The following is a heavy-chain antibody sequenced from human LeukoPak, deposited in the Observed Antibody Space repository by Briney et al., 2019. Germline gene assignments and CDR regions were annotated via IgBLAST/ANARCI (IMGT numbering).Heavy chain of an antibody. CDR2: ISSSSSYI. J-gene: IGHJ6*03. CDR3: ARHRTYDSSVYYYYYFMDV. Sequence: PGGSLRLSCAASGFTFSSYSMNWVRQAPGKGLEWVSSISSSSSYIYYADSVKGRFTISRDNAKNSLYLQMNSLRPEDTAVYYCARHRTYDSSVYYYYYFMDVWGKGTTVTVSS. CDR1: GFTFSSYS. D-gene: IGHD3-22*01. V-gene: IGHV3-21*01.